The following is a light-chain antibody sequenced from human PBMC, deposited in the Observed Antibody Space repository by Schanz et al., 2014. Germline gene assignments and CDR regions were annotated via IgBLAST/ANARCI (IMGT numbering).Light chain of an antibody. V-gene: IGLV2-14*01. CDR3: CSYAGSYTVVA. J-gene: IGLJ2*01. CDR2: EAT. Sequence: QSALTQPASVSGSPGQSITISCTGTSSDVGGHNYVSWYQQHPGKVPKLMIYEATKRPSGVSDRFSGSKSGKTASLTISGLQTEDEADYYCCSYAGSYTVVAFGGGTKLTVL. CDR1: SSDVGGHNY.